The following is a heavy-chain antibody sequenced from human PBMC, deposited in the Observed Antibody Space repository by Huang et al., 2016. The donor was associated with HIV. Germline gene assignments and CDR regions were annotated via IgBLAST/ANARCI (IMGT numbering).Heavy chain of an antibody. CDR3: AKDWGYDFGAFDF. D-gene: IGHD3-16*01. J-gene: IGHJ3*01. CDR2: SNWKGGNI. V-gene: IGHV3-9*01. CDR1: GFTLDDYG. Sequence: EVQLVESGGGLVRPGRSLRLSCAASGFTLDDYGMHWVRQSPGKGLEWVSGSNWKGGNIAYADSVRGRFTISRDNAKNSLYLQMNSLRPEDTALYYCAKDWGYDFGAFDFWGRGTMVTVSS.